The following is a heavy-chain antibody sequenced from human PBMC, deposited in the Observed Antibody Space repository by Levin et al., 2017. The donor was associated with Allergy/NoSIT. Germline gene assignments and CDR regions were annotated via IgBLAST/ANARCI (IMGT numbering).Heavy chain of an antibody. D-gene: IGHD6-13*01. CDR2: INPNSGGT. V-gene: IGHV1-2*02. CDR3: ARDLLAAAGTLFDAFDI. J-gene: IGHJ3*02. CDR1: GYTFTGYY. Sequence: ASVKVSCKASGYTFTGYYMHWVRQAPGQGLEWMGWINPNSGGTNYAQKFQGRVTMTRDTSISTAYMELSRLRSDDTAVYYCARDLLAAAGTLFDAFDIWGQGTMVTVSS.